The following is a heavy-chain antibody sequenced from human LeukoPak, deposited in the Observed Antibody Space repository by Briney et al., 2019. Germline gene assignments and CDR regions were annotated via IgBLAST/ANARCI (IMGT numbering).Heavy chain of an antibody. Sequence: GGSPRLSCAASGFTFSSYEMNWVRQAPGKGLEWVSYISSSGSTIYYADSVKGRFTISRDNAKNSLYLQMNSLRAEDTAVYYCAREGTPGYIVGANDYWGQGTLVTVSS. CDR1: GFTFSSYE. CDR3: AREGTPGYIVGANDY. J-gene: IGHJ4*02. D-gene: IGHD1-26*01. V-gene: IGHV3-48*03. CDR2: ISSSGSTI.